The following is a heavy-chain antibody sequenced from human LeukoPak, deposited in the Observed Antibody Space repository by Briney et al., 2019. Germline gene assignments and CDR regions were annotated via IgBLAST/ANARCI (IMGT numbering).Heavy chain of an antibody. J-gene: IGHJ4*02. CDR1: GGSISSGSYY. CDR2: IYTSGST. CDR3: ARGFGVDSSGWYGGFDY. D-gene: IGHD6-19*01. Sequence: PSQTLSLTCTVSGGSISSGSYYWSWIRQPAGKGLEWIGRIYTSGSTNYNPSLKSPVTISVDTSKNQFSLKLSSVTAADTAVYYCARGFGVDSSGWYGGFDYWGQGTLVTVSS. V-gene: IGHV4-61*02.